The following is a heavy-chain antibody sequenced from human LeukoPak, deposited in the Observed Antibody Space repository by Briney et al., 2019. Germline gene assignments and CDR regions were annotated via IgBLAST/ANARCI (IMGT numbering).Heavy chain of an antibody. CDR1: GYTFISYG. J-gene: IGHJ4*02. CDR2: ICVYNGKT. Sequence: ASVTVSCMASGYTFISYGISWVRPAPGQGLEGVGWICVYNGKTNYAQKLQGRVTMTTDTSTSTAYMKLRSLRSDDTAVYYCARDEVAVAGTESDYWGQGTLVTVSS. CDR3: ARDEVAVAGTESDY. V-gene: IGHV1-18*04. D-gene: IGHD6-19*01.